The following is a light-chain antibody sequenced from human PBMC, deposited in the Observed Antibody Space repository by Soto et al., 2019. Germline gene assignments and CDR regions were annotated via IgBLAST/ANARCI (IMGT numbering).Light chain of an antibody. CDR2: SNN. CDR3: AAWDDGLFWV. Sequence: QSVLTQPPSASGTPGQRVTISCSGGSSNIGDNTVNWYQQLPGTAPKLLIYSNNQRSSGVPDRFSGSKSGTSASLAISGLQSEDEADYYCAAWDDGLFWVFGGGTKLTVL. J-gene: IGLJ3*02. V-gene: IGLV1-44*01. CDR1: SSNIGDNT.